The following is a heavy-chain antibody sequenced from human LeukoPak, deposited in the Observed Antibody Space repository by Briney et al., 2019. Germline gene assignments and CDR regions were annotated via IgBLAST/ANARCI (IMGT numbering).Heavy chain of an antibody. CDR1: GYTFTGYY. CDR3: ARGTEYYFDY. V-gene: IGHV1-2*02. Sequence: GPSVKVSCKASGYTFTGYYMHWVRQAPGQGLEWMGGINPHSGGTNYAQKFQGRVTMTRDTSISAVYMDLTRLRSDDTAVYFCARGTEYYFDYWGQGTLVTVSS. CDR2: INPHSGGT. J-gene: IGHJ4*02. D-gene: IGHD1-1*01.